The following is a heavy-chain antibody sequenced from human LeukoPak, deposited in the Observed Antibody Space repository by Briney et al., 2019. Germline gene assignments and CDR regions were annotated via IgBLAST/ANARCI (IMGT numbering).Heavy chain of an antibody. CDR2: MNPNTGRT. CDR3: ARLSQTPDYYSSGGYYYLGY. D-gene: IGHD3-22*01. J-gene: IGHJ4*02. V-gene: IGHV1-8*01. Sequence: ASVKVSCKASRYTFSSYDINWVREAAGQGLEWMGWMNPNTGRTGFAQKFQGRLTMTRDTSISTAYMELSSLRSEDAAVYYCARLSQTPDYYSSGGYYYLGYWGQGTPVTVSS. CDR1: RYTFSSYD.